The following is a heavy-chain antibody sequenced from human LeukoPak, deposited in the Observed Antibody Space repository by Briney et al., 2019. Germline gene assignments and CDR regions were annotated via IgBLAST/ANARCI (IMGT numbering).Heavy chain of an antibody. CDR3: AKVAHYYYGSESYYFFEH. CDR1: GFTFSSYW. CDR2: INSDGSST. Sequence: PGGSLRLSCAASGFTFSSYWMHWVRQAPGKGLVWVSRINSDGSSTGYADFVKGRFTISRDNAKNSLYLQMNSLRVEDTATYYCAKVAHYYYGSESYYFFEHWGQGTPVTASS. D-gene: IGHD3-10*01. J-gene: IGHJ4*02. V-gene: IGHV3-74*01.